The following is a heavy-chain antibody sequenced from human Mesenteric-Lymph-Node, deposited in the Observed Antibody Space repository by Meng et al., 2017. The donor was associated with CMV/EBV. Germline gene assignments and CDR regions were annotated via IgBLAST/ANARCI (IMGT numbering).Heavy chain of an antibody. J-gene: IGHJ4*02. CDR1: GGSISTYY. CDR3: AREGASGYSYFDY. CDR2: VYYSGST. Sequence: SETLSLTCTVSGGSISTYYWSWIRQPPGKGLEWIGYVYYSGSTTSNPSLKSRVTISVDMSKNQFSLKLSSVTAADTAVHYCAREGASGYSYFDYWGQGTLVTVSS. V-gene: IGHV4-59*01. D-gene: IGHD5-18*01.